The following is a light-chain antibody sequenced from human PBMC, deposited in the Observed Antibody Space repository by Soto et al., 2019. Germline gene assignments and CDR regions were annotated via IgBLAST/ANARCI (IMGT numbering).Light chain of an antibody. J-gene: IGKJ5*01. V-gene: IGKV1-13*02. CDR1: QDIRGA. CDR3: QHFNLFPIT. Sequence: AIQVTQSPSSLSASVGDRVTITCRASQDIRGALAWYQQKPGKAPKLLIYDVSTVQSGVPSRFSGRGSGTEFTLTITSLQPEDFATYYCQHFNLFPITFGQGTRLDI. CDR2: DVS.